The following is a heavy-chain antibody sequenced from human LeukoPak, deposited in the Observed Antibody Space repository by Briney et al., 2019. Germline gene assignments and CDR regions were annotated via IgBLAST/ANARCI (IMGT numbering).Heavy chain of an antibody. CDR3: ARDSRRYYYDSSGYYGY. J-gene: IGHJ4*02. D-gene: IGHD3-22*01. V-gene: IGHV1-18*01. CDR1: GYTFTNFH. Sequence: VSVKVSCKASGYTFTNFHISWVRQAPGQGLEWMGWISAYNGNTNYAQKLQGRVTMTTDTSTSTAYMELRSLRSDDTAVYYCARDSRRYYYDSSGYYGYWGQGTLVTVSS. CDR2: ISAYNGNT.